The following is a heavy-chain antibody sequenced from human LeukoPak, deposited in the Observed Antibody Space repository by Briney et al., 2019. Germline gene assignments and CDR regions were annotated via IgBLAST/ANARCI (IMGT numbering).Heavy chain of an antibody. J-gene: IGHJ4*02. CDR2: TYYRSKWNT. V-gene: IGHV6-1*01. D-gene: IGHD3-22*01. CDR3: ARFDSRRKNFDY. CDR1: GDSVSNNNTA. Sequence: SQTLSLTCVISGDSVSNNNTAWNWFRQSPSRGLEWLGRTYYRSKWNTDYAVSVKSRITINPDTSKNQFSLQLKSVTPEDTAVYYCARFDSRRKNFDYWGQGTLLTVSS.